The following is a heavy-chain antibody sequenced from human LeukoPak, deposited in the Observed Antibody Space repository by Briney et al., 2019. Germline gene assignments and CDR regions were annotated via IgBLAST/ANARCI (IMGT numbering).Heavy chain of an antibody. J-gene: IGHJ4*02. CDR3: ARDGYCSSTSCYYFDY. D-gene: IGHD2-2*01. CDR1: GFTFSNYE. Sequence: GGSLRLSCAASGFTFSNYEINWVRQAPGKGLEWVPYISSSGGSIYYADSVKGRFTISRDNAKNTLYLQMNSLRAEDTAVYYCARDGYCSSTSCYYFDYWGQGTLVTVSS. CDR2: ISSSGGSI. V-gene: IGHV3-48*03.